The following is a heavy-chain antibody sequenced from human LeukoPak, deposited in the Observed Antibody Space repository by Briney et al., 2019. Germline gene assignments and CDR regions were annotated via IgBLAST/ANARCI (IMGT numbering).Heavy chain of an antibody. V-gene: IGHV4-30-4*01. Sequence: SETLSLTCTVSGGSISSGDYYWSWIRQPPGKGLEWIGYIYYSGSTYYNPSLKSRVTISVDTSKNQFSLKLSSVTAADTAVYYCARGRVVVVPAAMGWFDPRGQGTLVTVSS. CDR2: IYYSGST. J-gene: IGHJ5*02. D-gene: IGHD2-2*01. CDR3: ARGRVVVVPAAMGWFDP. CDR1: GGSISSGDYY.